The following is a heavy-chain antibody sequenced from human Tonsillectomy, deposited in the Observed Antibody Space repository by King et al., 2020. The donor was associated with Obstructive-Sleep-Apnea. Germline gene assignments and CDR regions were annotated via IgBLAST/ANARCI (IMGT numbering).Heavy chain of an antibody. CDR3: AKDPEVLAATWFAGHY. CDR1: GFTFSSYA. D-gene: IGHD2-15*01. J-gene: IGHJ4*02. V-gene: IGHV3-23*04. Sequence: VQLVESGGGLVQPGGSLRLSCAASGFTFSSYAMSWVRQGPGKGLEWVSAISGCGHTTDYADSVKGRFTISRDNSKNTLYLQMNSLRAEDTAVYYCAKDPEVLAATWFAGHYWGQGTLVTVSS. CDR2: ISGCGHTT.